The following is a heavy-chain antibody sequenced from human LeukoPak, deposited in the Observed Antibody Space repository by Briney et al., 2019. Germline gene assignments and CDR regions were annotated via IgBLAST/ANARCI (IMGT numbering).Heavy chain of an antibody. CDR3: AKSRGSGSKMARGVNFDY. CDR1: GFTFSSYG. Sequence: PGGSLRLSCAASGFTFSSYGMSWVRQAPGKGLEWVSTISDGGSITYYADSVKGRFTVSRDNSKNTLFLQMNSLRAEDTALYYCAKSRGSGSKMARGVNFDYWGQGTLVTVSS. CDR2: ISDGGSIT. V-gene: IGHV3-23*01. D-gene: IGHD3-10*01. J-gene: IGHJ4*02.